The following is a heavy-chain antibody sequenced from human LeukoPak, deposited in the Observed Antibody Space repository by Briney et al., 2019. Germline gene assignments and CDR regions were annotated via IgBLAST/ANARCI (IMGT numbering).Heavy chain of an antibody. CDR1: GGSISSYY. Sequence: NPSETLSLTCTVSGGSISSYYWSWIRQPPGKGLEWIGYIYYSGSTDYNPSLKSRVTISIDTSKNQFSLKLSSVTAADTAVYYCARVAAAGTGPDYWGQGTLVTVSS. V-gene: IGHV4-59*01. CDR2: IYYSGST. J-gene: IGHJ4*02. CDR3: ARVAAAGTGPDY. D-gene: IGHD6-13*01.